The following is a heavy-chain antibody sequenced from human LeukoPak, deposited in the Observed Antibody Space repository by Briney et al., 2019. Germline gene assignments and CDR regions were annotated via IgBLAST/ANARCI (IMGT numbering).Heavy chain of an antibody. D-gene: IGHD2-15*01. CDR3: AARDCSGSSCYRFDY. V-gene: IGHV3-23*01. CDR2: ISSSGGST. Sequence: PGGSLRLSCAASGFTFSNYVMSWVRQAPGKGLEWVSGISSSGGSTYYADSVKGRFTISGDNSKNTLYLQMNSLRAEDTAVYYCAARDCSGSSCYRFDYWGQGTLITVSS. J-gene: IGHJ4*02. CDR1: GFTFSNYV.